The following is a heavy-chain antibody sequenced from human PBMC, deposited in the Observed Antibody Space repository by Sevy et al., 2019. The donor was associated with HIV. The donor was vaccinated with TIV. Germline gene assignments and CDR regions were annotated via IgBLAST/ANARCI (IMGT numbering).Heavy chain of an antibody. V-gene: IGHV3-7*01. J-gene: IGHJ4*02. CDR1: GFTFSPYW. Sequence: GGSLRLSCAASGFTFSPYWMTWVRQAPGKGLEWVANIRPDGSDKYYVDSVKGRFTISRDNAKNSLYLQMNSLRAEDTAVYYCAKGVDSWGQGTLVTVSS. CDR2: IRPDGSDK. D-gene: IGHD6-13*01. CDR3: AKGVDS.